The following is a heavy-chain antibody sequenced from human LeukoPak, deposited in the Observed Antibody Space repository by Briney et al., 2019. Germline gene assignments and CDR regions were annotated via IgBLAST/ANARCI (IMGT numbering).Heavy chain of an antibody. V-gene: IGHV3-23*01. J-gene: IGHJ6*02. CDR2: ISGSGGST. D-gene: IGHD3-10*01. CDR1: GFTFSSYA. CDR3: AKDTWGPPSFGELWLEFGHNYGMDV. Sequence: PGGSLRLSCAASGFTFSSYAMSWVRQAPGKGLEWVSAISGSGGSTYYADSVKGRFTISRDNSKNTLSLQMNSLRAEDTAVYYCAKDTWGPPSFGELWLEFGHNYGMDVWGQGTTVTVSS.